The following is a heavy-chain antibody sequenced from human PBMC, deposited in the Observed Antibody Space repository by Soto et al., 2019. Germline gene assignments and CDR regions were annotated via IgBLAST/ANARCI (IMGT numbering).Heavy chain of an antibody. Sequence: GGSLRLSCATSGFSFSDHYMSWIRQAPGKGLEWISYVSSTSSYIDYADSVKSRFTISRDNAKKSLYLQMNSLRAEDTAIYYCARAGQIANWGQGTVVTV. CDR2: VSSTSSYI. CDR3: ARAGQIAN. V-gene: IGHV3-11*05. CDR1: GFSFSDHY. J-gene: IGHJ1*01.